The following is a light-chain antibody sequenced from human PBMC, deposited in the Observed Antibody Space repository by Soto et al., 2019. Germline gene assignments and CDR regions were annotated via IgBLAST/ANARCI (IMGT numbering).Light chain of an antibody. Sequence: DLVMTQSPLSLSVTPGEPASISCRSSQSLLHSNGYNYLDWYLQKPGQSPQVLIYLGSNRASGVPDRFSGSGSGTDFTLKISRVEAEDVGVYYCMQALQTPWTFGQGTKVEIK. CDR1: QSLLHSNGYNY. CDR2: LGS. V-gene: IGKV2-28*01. J-gene: IGKJ1*01. CDR3: MQALQTPWT.